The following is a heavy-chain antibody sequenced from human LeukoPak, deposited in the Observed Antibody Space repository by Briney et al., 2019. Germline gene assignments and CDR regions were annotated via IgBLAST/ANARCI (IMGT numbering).Heavy chain of an antibody. Sequence: PGGSLRLSCAASGFTFSSYWMSWVRQAPGKGLEWVANIKQDGSEKYYVDSVKGRFTISRDNAKNSLYLQMNSLRAEDTAVYYCARARVGSGSGWFDPWGQGTLVTVYS. CDR1: GFTFSSYW. CDR2: IKQDGSEK. D-gene: IGHD6-19*01. CDR3: ARARVGSGSGWFDP. V-gene: IGHV3-7*01. J-gene: IGHJ5*02.